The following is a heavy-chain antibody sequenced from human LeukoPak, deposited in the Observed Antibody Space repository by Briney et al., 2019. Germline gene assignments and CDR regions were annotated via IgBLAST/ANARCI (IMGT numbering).Heavy chain of an antibody. Sequence: ASVKVSCKASGGTFSSYAISWVRQAPGQGLEWMGGIIPIFGTANCAQKFQGRVTITADESTSTAYMELSSLRSEDTAVYYCATRFLQDGMDVWGKGTTVTVSS. D-gene: IGHD4-11*01. CDR1: GGTFSSYA. CDR2: IIPIFGTA. V-gene: IGHV1-69*01. CDR3: ATRFLQDGMDV. J-gene: IGHJ6*04.